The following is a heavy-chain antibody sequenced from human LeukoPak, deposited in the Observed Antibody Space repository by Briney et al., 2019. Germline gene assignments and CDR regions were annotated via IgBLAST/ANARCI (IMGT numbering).Heavy chain of an antibody. V-gene: IGHV3-23*01. CDR3: AYLGLSSDWNDVPGPQIDY. Sequence: PGGSLRLSCAASGFTFSDYYMSWIRQAPGKGLEWVSTISASGTITYYADSVKGRCTISRDYSKNTVYLQMNSLRAEDTAVYYCAYLGLSSDWNDVPGPQIDYWGQGTLVSVSS. CDR2: ISASGTIT. CDR1: GFTFSDYY. J-gene: IGHJ4*02. D-gene: IGHD1-1*01.